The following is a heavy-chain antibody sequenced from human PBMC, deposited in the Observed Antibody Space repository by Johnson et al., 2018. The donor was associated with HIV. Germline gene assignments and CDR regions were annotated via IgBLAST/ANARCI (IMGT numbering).Heavy chain of an antibody. J-gene: IGHJ3*02. Sequence: QVLLVESGGGVVQPGRSLRLSCAASGFTFSSYAMHWVRQAPGKGLEWVAVISYDGSNKYYADSVKGRFTISRDNSKDTLYLQMHSLRPEDTAVYYCAKPRYYDNAFEMWGQGTIVTVSS. CDR2: ISYDGSNK. V-gene: IGHV3-30*04. D-gene: IGHD3-16*01. CDR3: AKPRYYDNAFEM. CDR1: GFTFSSYA.